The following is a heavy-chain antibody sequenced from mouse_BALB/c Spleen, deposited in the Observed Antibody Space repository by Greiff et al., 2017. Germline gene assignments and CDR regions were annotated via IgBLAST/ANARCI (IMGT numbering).Heavy chain of an antibody. V-gene: IGHV5-17*02. J-gene: IGHJ1*01. Sequence: EVMLVESGGGLVQPGGSRKLSCAASGFTFSSFGMHWVRQAPEKGLEWVAYISSGSSTIYYADTVKGRFTISRDNPKNTLFLQMTSLRSEDTAMYYCARQDYDYDIYWYFDVWGAGTTVTVSS. CDR2: ISSGSSTI. CDR3: ARQDYDYDIYWYFDV. D-gene: IGHD2-4*01. CDR1: GFTFSSFG.